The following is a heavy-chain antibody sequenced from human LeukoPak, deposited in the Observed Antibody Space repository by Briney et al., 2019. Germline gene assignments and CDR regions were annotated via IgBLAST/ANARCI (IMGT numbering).Heavy chain of an antibody. CDR3: ARSPATSWSNSYY. V-gene: IGHV4-34*01. D-gene: IGHD2-2*01. CDR2: IHHSGST. J-gene: IGHJ4*02. Sequence: PSETLSLTCAVYVDSFSDHYWTWIRQPPGKGLEWIGEIHHSGSTNYRLSLKSRVSISVDRSKNQFSLKLTSVTAADTAVYYCARSPATSWSNSYYWGQGTLVTVSS. CDR1: VDSFSDHY.